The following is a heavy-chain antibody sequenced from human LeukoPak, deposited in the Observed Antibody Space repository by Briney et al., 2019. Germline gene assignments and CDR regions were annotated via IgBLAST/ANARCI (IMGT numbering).Heavy chain of an antibody. CDR3: ASLKTGSDYDFWSDSYAFDI. CDR1: GGTFSSYA. V-gene: IGHV1-69*13. J-gene: IGHJ3*02. D-gene: IGHD3-3*01. Sequence: SVKVSCKASGGTFSSYAISWVRQALGQGLEWMGGIIPIFGTANYAQKFQGRVTITADESTSTAYMELSSLRSEDTAVYYCASLKTGSDYDFWSDSYAFDIWGQGTMVTVSS. CDR2: IIPIFGTA.